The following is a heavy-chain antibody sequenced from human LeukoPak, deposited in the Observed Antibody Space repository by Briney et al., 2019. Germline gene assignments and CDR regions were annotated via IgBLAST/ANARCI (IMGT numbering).Heavy chain of an antibody. V-gene: IGHV3-21*01. CDR3: TRHDNLNWYFDL. Sequence: KPGGSLRLSCAASGFTFSSYSMNWVRQAPGKGLEWVSSISSSSSYIYYADSVKGRFTISRDNAKNSLYLQMNSLRAEDTAVYYCTRHDNLNWYFDLWGRGTLVTVSS. D-gene: IGHD1-1*01. CDR2: ISSSSSYI. J-gene: IGHJ2*01. CDR1: GFTFSSYS.